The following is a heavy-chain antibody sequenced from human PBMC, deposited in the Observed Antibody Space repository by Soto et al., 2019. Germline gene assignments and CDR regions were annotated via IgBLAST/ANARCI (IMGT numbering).Heavy chain of an antibody. CDR3: AQGIPGYYYGMDV. CDR1: GFIFNSYA. V-gene: IGHV3-30-3*01. D-gene: IGHD5-18*01. J-gene: IGHJ6*02. Sequence: GGSLRLSCAASGFIFNSYAMHWVRQAPGKGLEWVALISYDGSNKYYADSVKGRFTISRDNSKNTLYLQMNSLRAEDSAVYYCAQGIPGYYYGMDVWGQGTTVTSP. CDR2: ISYDGSNK.